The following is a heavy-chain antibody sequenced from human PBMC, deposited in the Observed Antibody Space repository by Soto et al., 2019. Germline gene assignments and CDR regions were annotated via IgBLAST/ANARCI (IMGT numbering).Heavy chain of an antibody. V-gene: IGHV3-30*18. J-gene: IGHJ6*02. D-gene: IGHD3-16*01. CDR2: ISYDGTNK. Sequence: TGGSLRLSCEGSGFFFSDYGMHWVRQAPGKGLEWVAVISYDGTNKYYGDSAKGRFTIARDNSRNTLYLEMNSLSEEDTAVYYCSKDAGGTTPHGPSLGAWCFYYGMDVWGPGTTVTVSS. CDR1: GFFFSDYG. CDR3: SKDAGGTTPHGPSLGAWCFYYGMDV.